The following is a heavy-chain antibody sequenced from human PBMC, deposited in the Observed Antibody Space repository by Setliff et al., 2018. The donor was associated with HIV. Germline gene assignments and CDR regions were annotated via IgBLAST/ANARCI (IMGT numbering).Heavy chain of an antibody. Sequence: GGSLRLSCAASGFTFSDYYMSWLRQAPGKGLEWVSYISRDGNTIYYADSVKGRFTVSRDNARSSLYLQVNSLRSDDTAVYYCARDLIWGFDYWGQGTPVTVSS. CDR3: ARDLIWGFDY. CDR2: ISRDGNTI. CDR1: GFTFSDYY. D-gene: IGHD3-16*01. J-gene: IGHJ4*02. V-gene: IGHV3-11*04.